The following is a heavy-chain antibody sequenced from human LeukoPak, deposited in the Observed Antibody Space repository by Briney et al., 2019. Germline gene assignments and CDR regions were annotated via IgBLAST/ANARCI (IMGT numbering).Heavy chain of an antibody. CDR3: AKGSGDLCSGTLYY. J-gene: IGHJ4*02. V-gene: IGHV3-30*02. D-gene: IGHD3-10*02. CDR2: IRFDGSDE. Sequence: GGSLRLSCAASAFIFSSYGMHWVRQAPGKGLEWVAFIRFDGSDEYYADSMKGRFTISRDNSKNTLYLQMNSLRTEDTAVYYCAKGSGDLCSGTLYYWGQGTLVTVSS. CDR1: AFIFSSYG.